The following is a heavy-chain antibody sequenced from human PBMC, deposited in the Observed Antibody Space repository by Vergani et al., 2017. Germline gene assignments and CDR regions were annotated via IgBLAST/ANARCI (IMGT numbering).Heavy chain of an antibody. V-gene: IGHV4-30-4*01. CDR3: ARGRGIAAAGTWNWSDA. CDR1: GGSISSGDYY. D-gene: IGHD6-13*01. J-gene: IGHJ5*02. CDR2: IYYSGST. Sequence: QVQLQESGPGLVKPSQTLSLTCTVSGGSISSGDYYWSWIRQPPGKGLEWIGYIYYSGSTYYNPSLKSRVTISVDTSKNQFSLKLSSVTAADTAVYYCARGRGIAAAGTWNWSDAWGQGTLVTVSS.